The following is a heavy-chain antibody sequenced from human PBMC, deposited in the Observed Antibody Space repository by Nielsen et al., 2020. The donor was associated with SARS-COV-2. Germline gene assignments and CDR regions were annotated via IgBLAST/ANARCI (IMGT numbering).Heavy chain of an antibody. CDR3: ARGEGWLAPDAFES. D-gene: IGHD6-19*01. CDR1: GGTFSGYA. CDR2: ILPIFGTA. Sequence: SVKVSCKASGGTFSGYAISWVRQAPGPGLEWMGGILPIFGTANYAQKFPGRVTITADESTSTAYMELSSLRSEDTAVYYCARGEGWLAPDAFESWGQGTMVTVSS. J-gene: IGHJ3*02. V-gene: IGHV1-69*13.